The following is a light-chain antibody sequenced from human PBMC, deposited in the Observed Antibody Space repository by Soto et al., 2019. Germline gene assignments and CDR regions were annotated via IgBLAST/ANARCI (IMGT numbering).Light chain of an antibody. CDR1: SSDIGHYDY. V-gene: IGLV2-14*03. CDR3: CSLTTTHTYV. J-gene: IGLJ1*01. CDR2: HVT. Sequence: QSVLTQPASVSGYPGQSITTSCTGTSSDIGHYDYVSWYQQHPGKAPNLMIYHVTYRPSGVSNRYSGSKSGNSASLTISGLQADDEADYYYCSLTTTHTYVFGSGTKVTVL.